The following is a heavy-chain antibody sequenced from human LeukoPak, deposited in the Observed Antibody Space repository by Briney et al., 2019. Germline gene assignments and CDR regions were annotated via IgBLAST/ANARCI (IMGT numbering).Heavy chain of an antibody. J-gene: IGHJ5*02. V-gene: IGHV7-4-1*02. CDR3: ARGRCSSTSCYFDP. D-gene: IGHD2-2*01. CDR2: INTNTGNP. Sequence: ASVNVSCKASGYTFTSYAMNWVRQAPGQGLEWIGWINTNTGNPTYAQGFTGRFVFSLDTSVSTAYLQISSLKAEDTAVYYWARGRCSSTSCYFDPWGQGTLVTVSS. CDR1: GYTFTSYA.